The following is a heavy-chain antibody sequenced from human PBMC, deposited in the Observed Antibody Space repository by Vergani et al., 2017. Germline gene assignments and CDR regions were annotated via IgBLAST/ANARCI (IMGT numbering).Heavy chain of an antibody. CDR2: INPNSGGT. CDR3: ARDRSNLEWLSYNDY. CDR1: GYTFTGYY. V-gene: IGHV1-2*02. Sequence: QVPLVPSGSELKKPGASVKVSCKASGYTFTGYYMHWVRQAPGQGLEWMGWINPNSGGTNYAQKFQGRVTMTRDTSISTAYMELSRLRSDDTAVYYCARDRSNLEWLSYNDYWGQGTLVTVSS. D-gene: IGHD3-3*01. J-gene: IGHJ4*02.